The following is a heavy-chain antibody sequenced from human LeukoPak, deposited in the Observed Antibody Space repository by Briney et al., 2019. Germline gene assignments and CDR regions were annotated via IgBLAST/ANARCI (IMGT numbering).Heavy chain of an antibody. Sequence: PGGSLRLSCAASGFTFSSYWMSWVRQAPGKGLERVANIKQEGSEKYYVASVKVRFTISRDNAKNSLYLQMNSLRAEDTAVYYCARGQKKRYYDFWSGYSPPGHYWGQGTLVTVSS. J-gene: IGHJ4*02. CDR1: GFTFSSYW. V-gene: IGHV3-7*01. CDR3: ARGQKKRYYDFWSGYSPPGHY. CDR2: IKQEGSEK. D-gene: IGHD3-3*01.